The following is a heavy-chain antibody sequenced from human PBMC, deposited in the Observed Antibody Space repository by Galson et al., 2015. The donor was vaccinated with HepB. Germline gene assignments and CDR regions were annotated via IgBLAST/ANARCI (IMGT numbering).Heavy chain of an antibody. V-gene: IGHV1-3*01. CDR3: ARPIFPKPYSSSWDEYYFDY. Sequence: SVKVSCKASGYTFTSYAMHWVRQAPGQRLEWMGWINAGNGNTKYSQKFQGRVTITRDTSASTAYMELSSLRSEDTAVYYCARPIFPKPYSSSWDEYYFDYWGQGTLVTVSS. CDR1: GYTFTSYA. CDR2: INAGNGNT. J-gene: IGHJ4*02. D-gene: IGHD6-13*01.